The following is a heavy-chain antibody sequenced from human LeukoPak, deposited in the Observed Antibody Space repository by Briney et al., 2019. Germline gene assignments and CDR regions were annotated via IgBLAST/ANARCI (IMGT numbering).Heavy chain of an antibody. CDR2: ISGRGDST. V-gene: IGHV3-23*01. Sequence: GGSLRLSCAASRFTFSGDAMSWVRQAPGQGLDWVSAISGRGDSTYYADPLKGRFTISRDNSKNTLYLQMNSLRADDTAVYYCAKDLIQCYYDSSGCIDYWGQGTLVTVSS. CDR1: RFTFSGDA. J-gene: IGHJ4*02. D-gene: IGHD3-22*01. CDR3: AKDLIQCYYDSSGCIDY.